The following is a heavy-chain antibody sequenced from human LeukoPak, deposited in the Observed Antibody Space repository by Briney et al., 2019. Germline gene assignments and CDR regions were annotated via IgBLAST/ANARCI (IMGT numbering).Heavy chain of an antibody. J-gene: IGHJ6*02. Sequence: GASVKVSCKASGGTFSSYAISWVRQAPGQGLEWMGRIIPILGIANYAQKFQGRVTITADKSTSTAYMELSSLRSEDTAVYYCAREDCSGGSCYSGVGYYYYGMDVWGQGTTVTVSS. CDR1: GGTFSSYA. CDR2: IIPILGIA. CDR3: AREDCSGGSCYSGVGYYYYGMDV. D-gene: IGHD2-15*01. V-gene: IGHV1-69*04.